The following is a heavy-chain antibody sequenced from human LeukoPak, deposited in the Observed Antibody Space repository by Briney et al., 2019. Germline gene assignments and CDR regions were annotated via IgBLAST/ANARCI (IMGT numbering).Heavy chain of an antibody. CDR2: ISGSGSST. V-gene: IGHV3-23*01. J-gene: IGHJ4*02. D-gene: IGHD3-22*01. CDR3: AKDDSSGYGYYFDY. CDR1: GFTFTSYA. Sequence: GGSLRLSCAASGFTFTSYAMNWLRQAPRKGLEWVLTISGSGSSTYYVDSVKGRFTISRDNSKNTLYLQMNSLRAEDTAEYYCAKDDSSGYGYYFDYWGQATLVTASS.